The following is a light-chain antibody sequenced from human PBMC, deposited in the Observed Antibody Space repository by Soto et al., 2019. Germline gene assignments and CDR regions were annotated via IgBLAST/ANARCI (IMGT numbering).Light chain of an antibody. Sequence: EIVMTQSPATLSVSPGERATLSCRASQSVSSNLAWYQQKPGQPPRLLMYDVSSRASDLPARFSGSGSGTDFTLTISSLEPEDFAIYYCQQRINWPFTFGRGTKVEIX. CDR3: QQRINWPFT. J-gene: IGKJ4*01. CDR2: DVS. CDR1: QSVSSN. V-gene: IGKV3-11*01.